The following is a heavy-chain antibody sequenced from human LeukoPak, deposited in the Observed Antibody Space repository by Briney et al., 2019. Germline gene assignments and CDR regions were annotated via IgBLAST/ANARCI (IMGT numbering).Heavy chain of an antibody. CDR1: GFTFSIYW. CDR3: ARRAASSWYRRGPGVYFDY. CDR2: IKQDGSEK. Sequence: QAGGSLSLSCAASGFTFSIYWMSWVRQAPGKGLEWVANIKQDGSEKYYVDSVKGRFTISRDNAKTSLYLQMNSLRAEDTAVYYCARRAASSWYRRGPGVYFDYCGQGTLVTVSS. J-gene: IGHJ4*02. D-gene: IGHD6-13*01. V-gene: IGHV3-7*01.